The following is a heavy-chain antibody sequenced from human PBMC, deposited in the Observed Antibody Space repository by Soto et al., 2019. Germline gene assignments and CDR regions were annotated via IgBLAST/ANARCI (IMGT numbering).Heavy chain of an antibody. Sequence: EVQLLESGGGVVQPGGSLRLSCVASGFNFSTCALSWVRQAPGKGLEWVSGISASGARTYFADSVKGRFTVSRDNSNNTLFLQMNSLRDDDTAVYYCAKAYYTTPTARGQLAHWGQGTLVTVSS. D-gene: IGHD1-1*01. J-gene: IGHJ4*02. CDR3: AKAYYTTPTARGQLAH. V-gene: IGHV3-23*01. CDR1: GFNFSTCA. CDR2: ISASGART.